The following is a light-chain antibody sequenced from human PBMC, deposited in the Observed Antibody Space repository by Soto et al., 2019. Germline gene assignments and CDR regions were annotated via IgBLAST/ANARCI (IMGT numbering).Light chain of an antibody. CDR3: SSYTSSSTLTSYV. V-gene: IGLV2-14*01. J-gene: IGLJ1*01. CDR2: DVS. CDR1: SSDVGCYNY. Sequence: QSALTQPASVSGSPGQSITISCTGTSSDVGCYNYVSWYQQHPGKAPKLMIYDVSNRPSGVSNRFSGSKSGNTASLTISGLQAEDEADYYCSSYTSSSTLTSYVFGTGTKVTVL.